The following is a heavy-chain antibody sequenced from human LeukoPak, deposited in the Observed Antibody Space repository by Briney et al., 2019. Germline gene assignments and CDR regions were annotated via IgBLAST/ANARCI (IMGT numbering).Heavy chain of an antibody. Sequence: PSETLSLTCAVYGGSFSGYYWSWIRQPPGKGLEWIGEINHSGSTNYNPSLKSRVTISVDTSKNQFSLKLSSVTAADTAVYYCARLLRLGYCSSTSCYGEYSYGTGGYYYYYMDVRGKGTTVTVSS. D-gene: IGHD2-2*01. CDR1: GGSFSGYY. J-gene: IGHJ6*03. V-gene: IGHV4-34*01. CDR2: INHSGST. CDR3: ARLLRLGYCSSTSCYGEYSYGTGGYYYYYMDV.